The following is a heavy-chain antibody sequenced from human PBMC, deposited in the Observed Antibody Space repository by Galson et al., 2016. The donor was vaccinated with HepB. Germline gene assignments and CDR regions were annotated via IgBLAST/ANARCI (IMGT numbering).Heavy chain of an antibody. CDR2: IWYDGSKK. D-gene: IGHD3/OR15-3a*01. Sequence: SLRLSCAASGFSFNTYGMHWVRQAPGKGLEWVALIWYDGSKKYYVDSGKGRFTTSRNNSQNTLYLQMNSLRAEDTAVYYCARFGTGLDYWGQGTLVTVSS. CDR1: GFSFNTYG. J-gene: IGHJ4*02. CDR3: ARFGTGLDY. V-gene: IGHV3-33*01.